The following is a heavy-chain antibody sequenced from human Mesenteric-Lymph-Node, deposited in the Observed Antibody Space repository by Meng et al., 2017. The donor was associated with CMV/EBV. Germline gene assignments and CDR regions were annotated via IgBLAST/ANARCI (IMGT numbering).Heavy chain of an antibody. J-gene: IGHJ1*01. CDR1: GGSMSPYY. CDR3: ARDGGVAATDF. D-gene: IGHD5-12*01. CDR2: IYYSGYT. V-gene: IGHV4-59*01. Sequence: SETLSLTCTVSGGSMSPYYWSWIRQPPGMGLEWIGYIYYSGYTSYNPSLESRVTMSVDTSKNQFSLKLSSVSAADTAIYYCARDGGVAATDFWGQGTLVTVSS.